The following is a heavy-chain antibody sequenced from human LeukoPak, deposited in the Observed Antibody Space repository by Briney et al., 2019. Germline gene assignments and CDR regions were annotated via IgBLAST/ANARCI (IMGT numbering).Heavy chain of an antibody. CDR3: AREAIGNAFDI. V-gene: IGHV4-30-4*01. CDR1: GGSISSGDYY. J-gene: IGHJ3*02. CDR2: IYYSGST. Sequence: PSETLSLTCTVSGGSISSGDYYWSWIRQPPGEGLEWIGYIYYSGSTYYNPSLKSRVTISVDTSKNRFSLKLSSVTAADTGVYYCAREAIGNAFDIWGQGTMVTVSS.